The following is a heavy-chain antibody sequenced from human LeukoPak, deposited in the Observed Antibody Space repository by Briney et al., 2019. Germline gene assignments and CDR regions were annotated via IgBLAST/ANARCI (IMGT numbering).Heavy chain of an antibody. Sequence: GESLKISCKGSGYSFTGYWIGWVRQMPGKGLEWMGIIYPGDSDTRYSPSFQGQVTISADKSISTAYLQWSRLKASDTAMYYCARAYCSSSSCDSYNWFDPWGQGTLVTVSS. V-gene: IGHV5-51*01. CDR1: GYSFTGYW. D-gene: IGHD2-2*02. CDR2: IYPGDSDT. CDR3: ARAYCSSSSCDSYNWFDP. J-gene: IGHJ5*02.